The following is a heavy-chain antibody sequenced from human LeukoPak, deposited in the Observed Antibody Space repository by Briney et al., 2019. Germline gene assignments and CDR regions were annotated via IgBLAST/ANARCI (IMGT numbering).Heavy chain of an antibody. CDR3: ARASCSGGSCRTFDS. CDR2: IYHSGST. Sequence: SETLSLTCTVSGGSISDYYWSWIRQPPGKGLEWIGYIYHSGSTNYKSSLKSRVTISVDTSKNQVSLKLSSVTAADTAVYYCARASCSGGSCRTFDSWGQGTLVTVSS. V-gene: IGHV4-4*09. D-gene: IGHD2-15*01. J-gene: IGHJ4*02. CDR1: GGSISDYY.